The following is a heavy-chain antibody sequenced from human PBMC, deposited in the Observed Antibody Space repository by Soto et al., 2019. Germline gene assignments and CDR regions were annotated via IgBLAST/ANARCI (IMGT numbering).Heavy chain of an antibody. CDR1: GFSFSDYY. CDR3: ANLAKNYYHYMDV. Sequence: GGSLRLSCAASGFSFSDYYMSWIRQAPGKGLEWVSLISTSGSSTDYADTVKGRFTISRDNAKNSLSLQMNSLRAEDTAVYYCANLAKNYYHYMDVWGKGTTVTVSS. D-gene: IGHD1-26*01. J-gene: IGHJ6*03. CDR2: ISTSGSST. V-gene: IGHV3-11*01.